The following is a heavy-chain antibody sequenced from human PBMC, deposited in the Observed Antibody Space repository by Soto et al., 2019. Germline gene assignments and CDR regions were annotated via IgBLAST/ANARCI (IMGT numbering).Heavy chain of an antibody. Sequence: HPGGSLRLSCAASGFTFSSYGMHWVRQAPGKGLEWVAVISYDGSNKYYADSVKGRFTISRDNSKNTLYLQMNSLRAEDTAVYYCAKTGYYYYMDVWGKGTTVTVSS. V-gene: IGHV3-30*18. CDR3: AKTGYYYYMDV. CDR1: GFTFSSYG. CDR2: ISYDGSNK. J-gene: IGHJ6*03.